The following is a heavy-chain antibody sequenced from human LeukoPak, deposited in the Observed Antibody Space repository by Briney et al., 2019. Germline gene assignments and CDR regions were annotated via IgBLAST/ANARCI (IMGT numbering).Heavy chain of an antibody. J-gene: IGHJ4*02. Sequence: SETLSLTCTVSGGSISSGGYYWSWIRQPPGKGLEWIGYIYHSGSTYYNPSLKSRVTISVDTSKNQFSLKLRSVTAADTAVYYCARGLHSSLPLYWGQGTLVTVSS. CDR2: IYHSGST. CDR3: ARGLHSSLPLY. D-gene: IGHD5-18*01. V-gene: IGHV4-30-2*01. CDR1: GGSISSGGYY.